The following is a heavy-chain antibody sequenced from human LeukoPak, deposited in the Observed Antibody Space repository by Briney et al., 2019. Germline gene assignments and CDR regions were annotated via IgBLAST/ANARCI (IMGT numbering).Heavy chain of an antibody. J-gene: IGHJ3*02. CDR1: GGTFSSYA. V-gene: IGHV1-69*04. CDR2: IIPILGIA. CDR3: AREVDSGSYRDAFDI. Sequence: SVKVSCKASGGTFSSYAISWVRQAPGQGLEWMGRIIPILGIANYAQKFQGRVTITADKSTSTAYMELSSLISEDTAVYYCAREVDSGSYRDAFDIWGQGTMVTVSS. D-gene: IGHD1-26*01.